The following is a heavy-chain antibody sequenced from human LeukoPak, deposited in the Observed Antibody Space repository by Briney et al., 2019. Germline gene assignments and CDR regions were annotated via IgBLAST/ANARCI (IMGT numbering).Heavy chain of an antibody. Sequence: GGSLRLSCAASGFTFSSYGMHWVRQAPGKGLEWVAFIRYDGINKYYADSVEGRFTISRDNSKNMLYLQMNSLRAEDTTVYYCARSPGRNDYGDYWGQGTLVTVSS. CDR1: GFTFSSYG. J-gene: IGHJ4*02. CDR3: ARSPGRNDYGDY. CDR2: IRYDGINK. D-gene: IGHD1-26*01. V-gene: IGHV3-30*02.